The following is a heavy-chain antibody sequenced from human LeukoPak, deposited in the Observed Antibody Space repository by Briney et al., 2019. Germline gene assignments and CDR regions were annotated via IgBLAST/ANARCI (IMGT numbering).Heavy chain of an antibody. CDR1: GFTFSSYG. CDR2: ISYDGSNK. Sequence: GGSLRLSCAASGFTFSSYGMHWVRQAPGKGLEWVAVISYDGSNKYYADSVKGRSTISRDNSKNTLYLQMNSLRAEDTAVYYCAKDSNYDSSGLFDYWGQGTLVTVSS. CDR3: AKDSNYDSSGLFDY. V-gene: IGHV3-30*18. J-gene: IGHJ4*02. D-gene: IGHD3-22*01.